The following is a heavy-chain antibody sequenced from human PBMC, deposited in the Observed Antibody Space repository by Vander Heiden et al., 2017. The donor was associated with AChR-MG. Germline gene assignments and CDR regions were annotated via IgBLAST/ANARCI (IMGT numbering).Heavy chain of an antibody. Sequence: QVQLQESGPGLVRPSETLSLPCDVSTYPISSGYHWGWIRQPPGKGLEWIGSIYHDGNTYNNPSLKSRTTMSVDTSKNQFSLNLSSMTAADTAVYYCARAGLEYDVWSGYFNWFDPWGQGILVTVSS. CDR3: ARAGLEYDVWSGYFNWFDP. V-gene: IGHV4-38-2*01. J-gene: IGHJ5*02. CDR1: TYPISSGYH. CDR2: IYHDGNT. D-gene: IGHD3-3*01.